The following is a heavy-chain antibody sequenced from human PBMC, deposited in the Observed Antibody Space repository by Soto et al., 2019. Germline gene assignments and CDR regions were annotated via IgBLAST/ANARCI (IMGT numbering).Heavy chain of an antibody. D-gene: IGHD3-22*01. CDR1: GFTFSDYY. CDR3: ARVLGGSSGYYFAVPAGWFDP. Sequence: PGGSLRLSCGASGFTFSDYYMSLIRQAPGKGLEWVSYISSSGSTIYYADSVKGRFTISRDNAKNSLYLQMNSLRAEDTAVYYCARVLGGSSGYYFAVPAGWFDPWGQGTLVTVSS. V-gene: IGHV3-11*01. J-gene: IGHJ5*02. CDR2: ISSSGSTI.